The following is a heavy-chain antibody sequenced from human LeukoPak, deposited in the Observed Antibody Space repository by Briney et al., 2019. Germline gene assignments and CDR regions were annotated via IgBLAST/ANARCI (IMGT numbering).Heavy chain of an antibody. Sequence: GGSLRLSCAASGFTFSNYWMNWVRQAPGKGLEWVANIKQDGSEKSYVDSVKGRFTISRDNAKNSLYLQMNGLRAEDTAVYYCAREIWDMVRGVPADYWGQGTQVTVSS. D-gene: IGHD3-10*01. J-gene: IGHJ4*02. CDR2: IKQDGSEK. CDR1: GFTFSNYW. CDR3: AREIWDMVRGVPADY. V-gene: IGHV3-7*03.